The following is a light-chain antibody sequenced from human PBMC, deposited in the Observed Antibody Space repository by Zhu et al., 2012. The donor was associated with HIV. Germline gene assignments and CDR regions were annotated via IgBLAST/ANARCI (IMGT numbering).Light chain of an antibody. V-gene: IGKV3-20*01. J-gene: IGKJ2*01. CDR2: AAS. CDR3: HQYGSSPDT. Sequence: EIVLTQSPDTLSLSPGERATLFCRASQTVSANYLAWYQQTPGQAPRLLIYAASSRATGIPDRFSGSGSGTDFTLTISRLEPEDFAVYYCHQYGSSPDTFGQGTRLEIK. CDR1: QTVSANY.